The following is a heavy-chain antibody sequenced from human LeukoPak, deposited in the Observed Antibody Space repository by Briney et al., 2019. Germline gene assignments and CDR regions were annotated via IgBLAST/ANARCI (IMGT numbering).Heavy chain of an antibody. CDR1: GFTFSSYE. V-gene: IGHV3-48*03. D-gene: IGHD6-6*01. CDR2: ISSSGSTI. CDR3: ARGPSIAARNWFDP. Sequence: PGGSLRLSCAASGFTFSSYEMNWVRQAPGKGLEWVSYISSSGSTIYYADSVKGRSTISRDNAKNSLYLQMNSLRAEDTAVYYCARGPSIAARNWFDPWGQGTLVTVSS. J-gene: IGHJ5*02.